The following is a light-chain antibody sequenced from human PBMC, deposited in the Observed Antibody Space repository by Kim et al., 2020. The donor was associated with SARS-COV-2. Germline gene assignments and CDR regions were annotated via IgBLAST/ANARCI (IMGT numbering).Light chain of an antibody. J-gene: IGLJ1*01. CDR2: DVS. Sequence: QSVPISCPGTSSDVGGYNYVSGYQQHPGKAPKLMIYDVSKRPSGVPDRFSGSKSGNTASLTISGLQAEDEADYYCCSYAGSYTYVFGTGTKVTVL. CDR3: CSYAGSYTYV. CDR1: SSDVGGYNY. V-gene: IGLV2-11*01.